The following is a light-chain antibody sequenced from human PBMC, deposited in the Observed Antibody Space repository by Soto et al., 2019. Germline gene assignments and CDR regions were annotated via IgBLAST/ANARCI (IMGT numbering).Light chain of an antibody. CDR3: QQANSFPIT. CDR2: GAS. Sequence: DIQMTQSPSAVSAFVGDRVTITCRASHGISSIAWYQHKPGRAPKLLIFGASSLQSGVPSRFSGSGSGTDFTLTISSLQPVDFATYYCQQANSFPITFGQGTRLEIK. CDR1: HGISS. V-gene: IGKV1D-12*01. J-gene: IGKJ5*01.